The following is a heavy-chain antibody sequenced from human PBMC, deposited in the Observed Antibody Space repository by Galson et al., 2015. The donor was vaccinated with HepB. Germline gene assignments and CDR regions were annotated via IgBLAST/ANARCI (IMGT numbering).Heavy chain of an antibody. J-gene: IGHJ4*02. CDR3: ARGPSIYCSGGSCGGNYVY. CDR2: INPSDGGT. D-gene: IGHD2-15*01. V-gene: IGHV1-46*01. CDR1: GYTFTSYN. Sequence: SVKVSCKASGYTFTSYNLHWVRQAPGQGLEWMGRINPSDGGTTNTQEFQGRVTMTRDTSTGTVYMELSSLRSEDTAVYYCARGPSIYCSGGSCGGNYVYWGQGTLVTVSS.